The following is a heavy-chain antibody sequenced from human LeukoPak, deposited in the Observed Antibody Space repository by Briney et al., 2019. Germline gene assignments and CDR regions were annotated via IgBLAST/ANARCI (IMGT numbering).Heavy chain of an antibody. J-gene: IGHJ4*02. D-gene: IGHD4-17*01. CDR2: INPDGSST. CDR1: GFTLSDYW. CDR3: TGMVTTLRD. Sequence: GGSLRLSCAVSGFTLSDYWMHWVRQAPGKGLVWVSRINPDGSSTIYADSVKGRFTISRDNAKNTLYLQMNSLRVEDTAVYYCTGMVTTLRDWGQGTLVTVSS. V-gene: IGHV3-74*01.